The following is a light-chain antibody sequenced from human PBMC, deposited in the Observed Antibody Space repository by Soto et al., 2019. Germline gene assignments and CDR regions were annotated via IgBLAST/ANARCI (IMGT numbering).Light chain of an antibody. Sequence: QSALTQPRSVSGSPGQSVTISCTGTTSDIGGYNSVSWYQQHPGKAPKLIIYDVSKRPSGVPDRFSGSKSGNTASLTISGLQTEDEADYYCCSYAGRFTHVVVGGGTKLTVL. J-gene: IGLJ2*01. CDR2: DVS. V-gene: IGLV2-11*01. CDR3: CSYAGRFTHVV. CDR1: TSDIGGYNS.